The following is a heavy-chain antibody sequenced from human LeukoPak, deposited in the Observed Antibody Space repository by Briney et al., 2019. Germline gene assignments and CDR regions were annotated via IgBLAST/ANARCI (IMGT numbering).Heavy chain of an antibody. V-gene: IGHV3-48*01. CDR1: GFTFNTYT. J-gene: IGHJ6*02. CDR3: AKGDLLSDDFWSGYYEGAGMDV. CDR2: ISGSSGII. D-gene: IGHD3-3*01. Sequence: GGSLRLSCAASGFTFNTYTMNWVRQAPGKGLEWVSYISGSSGIIDYAGSVRGRFTISRDNAKNSLYLQMNSLRTEDTALYYCAKGDLLSDDFWSGYYEGAGMDVWGQGTTVTVSS.